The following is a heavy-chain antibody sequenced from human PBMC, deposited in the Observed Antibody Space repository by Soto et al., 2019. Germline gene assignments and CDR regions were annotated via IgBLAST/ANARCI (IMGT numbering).Heavy chain of an antibody. Sequence: QVQLVQAGAEVKKPGSSVKVSCKASGGTFSSYTISWVRQAPGQGLEWMGRIIPILGIANYAQKFKGRVTVTADTSTSTAYMELSSLRSEDTAVYYCTALRSDSSGYYTDYWGQGTLVTVSS. V-gene: IGHV1-69*02. CDR2: IIPILGIA. CDR3: TALRSDSSGYYTDY. D-gene: IGHD3-22*01. CDR1: GGTFSSYT. J-gene: IGHJ4*02.